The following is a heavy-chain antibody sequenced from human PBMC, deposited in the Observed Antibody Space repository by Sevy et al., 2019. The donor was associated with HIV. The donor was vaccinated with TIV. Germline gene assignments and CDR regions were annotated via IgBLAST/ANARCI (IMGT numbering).Heavy chain of an antibody. Sequence: VSVKVSCKASGYTFTNYDINWVRQATGQGLEWMGWMNPNSGNTGYAQKFQGRVTMTRNTSISTAYMELSSLRSEDTALYYCARGTVLLGIVVVPAARGWFDPWGQGTLVTVSS. CDR3: ARGTVLLGIVVVPAARGWFDP. D-gene: IGHD2-2*03. CDR2: MNPNSGNT. CDR1: GYTFTNYD. J-gene: IGHJ5*02. V-gene: IGHV1-8*01.